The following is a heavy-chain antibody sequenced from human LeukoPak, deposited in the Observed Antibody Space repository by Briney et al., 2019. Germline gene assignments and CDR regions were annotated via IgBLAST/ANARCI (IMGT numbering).Heavy chain of an antibody. Sequence: ASVKVSCRASGYTFTGYYMHWVRQATGQGLEWMGRINPNSGDTNYAQKFQGRVTMTRDTSITTAYLELSGLRSDDTALFYCAREATTLPSPLGYWGQGTLVTVSS. CDR3: AREATTLPSPLGY. CDR1: GYTFTGYY. V-gene: IGHV1-2*06. D-gene: IGHD4-17*01. J-gene: IGHJ4*02. CDR2: INPNSGDT.